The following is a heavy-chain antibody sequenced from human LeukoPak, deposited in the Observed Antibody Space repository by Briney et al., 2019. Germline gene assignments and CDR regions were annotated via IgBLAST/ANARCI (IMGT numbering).Heavy chain of an antibody. CDR1: GDSVSSNSVT. J-gene: IGHJ5*02. D-gene: IGHD2-2*01. CDR3: ARRLTQYDCFDP. CDR2: TYYRSTRYN. Sequence: SQTLSLTCALSGDSVSSNSVTWHWIRQSPSRGLEWLGRTYYRSTRYNDYAVSVRGRITVNPDTSKNQFSLHLNSVTPEDTAVYYCARRLTQYDCFDPWGQGILVTVSS. V-gene: IGHV6-1*01.